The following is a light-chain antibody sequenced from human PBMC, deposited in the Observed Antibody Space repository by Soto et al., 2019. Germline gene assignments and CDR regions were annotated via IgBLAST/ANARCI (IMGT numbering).Light chain of an antibody. CDR2: GAF. J-gene: IGKJ5*01. CDR1: PSVTNY. Sequence: EIVSTQSPATLSLSPGERATLWCRASPSVTNYLAWYQQKPGQPPRLLIYGAFNRAAGIPARFSGSGSGTDFTLTISSLEPEDSAVYYCQQRNIWPPVTFGQGTRLEIK. V-gene: IGKV3-11*01. CDR3: QQRNIWPPVT.